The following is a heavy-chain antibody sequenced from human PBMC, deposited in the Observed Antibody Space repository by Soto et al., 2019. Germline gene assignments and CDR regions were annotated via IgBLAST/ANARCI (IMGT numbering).Heavy chain of an antibody. J-gene: IGHJ4*02. CDR2: IWYDGSEK. Sequence: QVQLVESGGGVVQPGRSLRLSCAASGFTFRSHGMHWVRQAPGKGLGWVAVIWYDGSEKYYADSVKGRFTISRDNSKNTLYLQMNSLRVEDTAIYYCARWEDAKRLDYWGQGTLVTVSS. D-gene: IGHD1-26*01. CDR1: GFTFRSHG. V-gene: IGHV3-33*01. CDR3: ARWEDAKRLDY.